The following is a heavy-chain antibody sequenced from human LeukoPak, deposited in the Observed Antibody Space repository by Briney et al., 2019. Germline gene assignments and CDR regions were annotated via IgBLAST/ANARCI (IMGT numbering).Heavy chain of an antibody. Sequence: GGSLRLPCAASGFTFSSYGMSWVRQAPGKGLEGVANIKKDGSEKYYVDSVKGRFTISRDNAKNSLYLQMNSLRVEDTAVYYCARDPIAAAAPGAFDIWGQGTMVTVSS. CDR1: GFTFSSYG. V-gene: IGHV3-7*01. CDR2: IKKDGSEK. D-gene: IGHD6-13*01. J-gene: IGHJ3*02. CDR3: ARDPIAAAAPGAFDI.